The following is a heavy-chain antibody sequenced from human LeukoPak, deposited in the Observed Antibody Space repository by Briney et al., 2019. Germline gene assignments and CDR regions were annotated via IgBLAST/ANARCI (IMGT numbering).Heavy chain of an antibody. CDR3: ASPDYNWNDGWNAFDI. CDR1: GGSFSGYY. D-gene: IGHD1-1*01. J-gene: IGHJ3*02. V-gene: IGHV4-34*01. Sequence: SETLSLTCAVYGGSFSGYYWSWIRQPPGKGLEWMGEINHSGSTNYNPSLKSRGTISVDTSKNQFSLKLRSVTAADPAVYYCASPDYNWNDGWNAFDIWGQGTMVTVSS. CDR2: INHSGST.